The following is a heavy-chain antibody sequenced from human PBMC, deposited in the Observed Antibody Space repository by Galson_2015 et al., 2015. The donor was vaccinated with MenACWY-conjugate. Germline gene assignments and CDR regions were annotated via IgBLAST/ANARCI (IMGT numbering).Heavy chain of an antibody. J-gene: IGHJ3*01. CDR3: AISPEVVTPSSPCEF. V-gene: IGHV1-58*01. Sequence: SVKVSCKASGFTFSSSSVQWVRQARGQRLEWMGWIVIGNGNINYAQNFQERVTFTRDMSTSTAYMELSSLRSDDTAVYYCAISPEVVTPSSPCEFWGPGTMITVSS. CDR1: GFTFSSSS. CDR2: IVIGNGNI. D-gene: IGHD4-23*01.